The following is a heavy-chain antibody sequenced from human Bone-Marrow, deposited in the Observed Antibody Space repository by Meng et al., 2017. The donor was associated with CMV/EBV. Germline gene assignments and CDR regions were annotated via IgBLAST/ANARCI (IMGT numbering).Heavy chain of an antibody. V-gene: IGHV3-53*01. CDR1: GFTVSSNY. CDR2: ISSGGFT. CDR3: ARGPSGSFGGVDY. Sequence: GGSLRLSCAASGFTVSSNYMSWVRQAPGKGLEWVSVISSGGFTYYADSVKGRFTISRDNSKNTLYLQMNSLRAEDTALYYCARGPSGSFGGVDYWGPGTLVTVSS. D-gene: IGHD1-26*01. J-gene: IGHJ4*02.